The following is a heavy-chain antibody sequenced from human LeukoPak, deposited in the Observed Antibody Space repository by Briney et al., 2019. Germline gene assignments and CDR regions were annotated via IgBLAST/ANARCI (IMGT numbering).Heavy chain of an antibody. CDR3: ARRDGYNCVDY. CDR2: MNPNSGNT. V-gene: IGHV1-8*03. Sequence: ASVKASCKASGYTFTSYDINWVRQATGQGLEWMGWMNPNSGNTGYAQKFQGRVTITRNTSISTAYMELSSLRSEDTAVYYCARRDGYNCVDYWGQGTLVTVSS. CDR1: GYTFTSYD. J-gene: IGHJ4*02. D-gene: IGHD5-24*01.